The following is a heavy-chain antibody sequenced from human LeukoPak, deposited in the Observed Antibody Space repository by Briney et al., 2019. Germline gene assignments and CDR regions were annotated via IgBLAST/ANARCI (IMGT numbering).Heavy chain of an antibody. CDR3: ARDSEGIVVVPAAPD. CDR1: GGSISSYY. CDR2: IYTSGST. Sequence: PSETLSLTCTVSGGSISSYYWSWIRQPVGKGLEWIGRIYTSGSTNYNPSLKSRVTISVDTSKNQFSLKLSSVTAADTAVYYCARDSEGIVVVPAAPDWGQGTLVTVSS. D-gene: IGHD2-2*01. V-gene: IGHV4-4*07. J-gene: IGHJ4*02.